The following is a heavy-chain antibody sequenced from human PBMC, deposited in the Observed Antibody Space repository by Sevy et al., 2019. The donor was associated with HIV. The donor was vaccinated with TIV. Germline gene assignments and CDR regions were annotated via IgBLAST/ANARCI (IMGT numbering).Heavy chain of an antibody. J-gene: IGHJ4*02. Sequence: ASVQVSCQASGYNFNPYGITWVRPAPGQGLEWVGWIGVNNGKTNYAARLQARISMTADTSTSTVYMELRTLTSDDTAMYFCARDSYYYDMHSSYRPPDYWGQGTLVTVSS. CDR1: GYNFNPYG. CDR2: IGVNNGKT. D-gene: IGHD3-22*01. V-gene: IGHV1-18*01. CDR3: ARDSYYYDMHSSYRPPDY.